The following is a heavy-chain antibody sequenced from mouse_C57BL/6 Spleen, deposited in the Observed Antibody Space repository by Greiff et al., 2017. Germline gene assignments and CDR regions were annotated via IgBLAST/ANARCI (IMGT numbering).Heavy chain of an antibody. Sequence: QVQLQQPGTELVKPGASVKLSCKASGYTFTSYWMHWVKQRPGQGLEWIGNINPSNGGTNYNAKFKSKATLTVDKSSSTAYMQLSSLTSEDSAVYYWARKTEDGAMDDWGQGTSVTVSS. CDR1: GYTFTSYW. CDR3: ARKTEDGAMDD. V-gene: IGHV1-53*01. J-gene: IGHJ4*01. CDR2: INPSNGGT.